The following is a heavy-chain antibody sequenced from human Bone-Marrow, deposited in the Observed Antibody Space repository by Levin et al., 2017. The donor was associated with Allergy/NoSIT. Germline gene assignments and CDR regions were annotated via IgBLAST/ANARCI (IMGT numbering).Heavy chain of an antibody. CDR1: GGSISNDY. CDR3: GRGGYNHGADY. J-gene: IGHJ4*02. Sequence: SETLSLTCTVSGGSISNDYWSWIRQPPGKGLEWIGYIQYSGNTNYNPSLKSRVAISVDTSRRQFSLELRSVTAADTAVYYCGRGGYNHGADYWVQGTQVTVSS. CDR2: IQYSGNT. V-gene: IGHV4-59*01. D-gene: IGHD5-24*01.